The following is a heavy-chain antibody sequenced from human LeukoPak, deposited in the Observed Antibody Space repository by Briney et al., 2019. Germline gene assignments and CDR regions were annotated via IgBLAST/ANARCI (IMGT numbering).Heavy chain of an antibody. CDR2: IYHSGST. CDR1: GGSISSGGYS. J-gene: IGHJ6*02. V-gene: IGHV4-30-2*01. CDR3: ARAAGVVPAARWGNYYYYYGMDV. D-gene: IGHD2-2*01. Sequence: SETLSLTCAVSGGSISSGGYSWSWIRQPPGKGLEWIGYIYHSGSTYYNPSLKSRVTISVDRSKNQFSLKLSSVTAAGTAVYYCARAAGVVPAARWGNYYYYYGMDVWGQGTTVTVSS.